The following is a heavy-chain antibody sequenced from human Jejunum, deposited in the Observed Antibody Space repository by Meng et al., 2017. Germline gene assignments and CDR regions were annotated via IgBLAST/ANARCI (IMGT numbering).Heavy chain of an antibody. V-gene: IGHV3-23*01. CDR2: ISGSGGIT. J-gene: IGHJ3*01. Sequence: GESLKISCAASGFTFSRYAMSWVRQAPGKGLEWVSVISGSGGITYYAESVKGRFIISRDNYENVLYLEMSSLRAEDTALYFCAKVTDASGTYYTSALDVWGQGTWVTVSS. CDR3: AKVTDASGTYYTSALDV. CDR1: GFTFSRYA. D-gene: IGHD3-10*01.